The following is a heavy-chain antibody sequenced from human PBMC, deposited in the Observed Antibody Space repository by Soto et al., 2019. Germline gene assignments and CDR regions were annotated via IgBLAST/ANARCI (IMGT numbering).Heavy chain of an antibody. CDR2: ISTSGRIT. CDR1: GLSFSNSV. J-gene: IGHJ4*02. D-gene: IGHD2-2*01. CDR3: ARVGGLSDGVVPAAIIPGYFDY. Sequence: GGSLGLSRATFGLSFSNSVIAWVRKAPGKGLMWVSRISTSGRITYYADSVKGRFTISRDNAKNSRYLQMNSLRAEDTAVYYCARVGGLSDGVVPAAIIPGYFDYWGQGTLGTVSS. V-gene: IGHV3-11*01.